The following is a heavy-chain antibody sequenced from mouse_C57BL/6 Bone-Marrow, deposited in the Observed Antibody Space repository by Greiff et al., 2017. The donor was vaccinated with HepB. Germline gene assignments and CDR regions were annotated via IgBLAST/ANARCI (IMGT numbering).Heavy chain of an antibody. V-gene: IGHV5-9-1*02. CDR2: ISSGGDYI. D-gene: IGHD3-3*01. CDR3: TVGGHWVAY. Sequence: EVHLVESGEGLVKPGGSLKLSCAASGFTFSSYAMSWVRQTPEKRLEWVAYISSGGDYIYYADTVTGRYTISRDNARNTLYLQMSSLKSEDTAMYYCTVGGHWVAYWDQGTLVTVSA. CDR1: GFTFSSYA. J-gene: IGHJ3*01.